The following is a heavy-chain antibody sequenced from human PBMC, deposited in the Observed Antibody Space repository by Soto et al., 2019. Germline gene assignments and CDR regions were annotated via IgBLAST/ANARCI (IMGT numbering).Heavy chain of an antibody. CDR1: GGSISSYY. V-gene: IGHV4-59*01. CDR2: IYYSGST. CDR3: ARGSSYYDSSGPERGIVNFDP. J-gene: IGHJ5*02. D-gene: IGHD3-22*01. Sequence: SETLSLTCTVSGGSISSYYWSWIRQPPGKGLEWIGYIYYSGSTNYNPSLKSRVTISVDTSKNQFSLKLSSVTAADTAVYYCARGSSYYDSSGPERGIVNFDPWGQGTLVTVSS.